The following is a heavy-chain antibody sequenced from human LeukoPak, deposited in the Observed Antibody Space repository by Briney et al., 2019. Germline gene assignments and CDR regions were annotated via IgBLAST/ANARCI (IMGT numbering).Heavy chain of an antibody. CDR3: ARAGYCSGGSCYGSDY. CDR2: IWYDGSIQ. V-gene: IGHV3-33*08. CDR1: GFTFSSYE. Sequence: PGGSLRLSCAASGFTFSSYEMNWARQAPGKGLEWVAAIWYDGSIQYYADSVKGRFTISRDNSKNTLYLQMDSLRAEDTAVYYCARAGYCSGGSCYGSDYWGQGTLVSVSP. D-gene: IGHD2-15*01. J-gene: IGHJ4*02.